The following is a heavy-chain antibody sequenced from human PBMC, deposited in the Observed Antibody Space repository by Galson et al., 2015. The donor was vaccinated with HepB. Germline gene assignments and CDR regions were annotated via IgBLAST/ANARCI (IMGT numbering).Heavy chain of an antibody. J-gene: IGHJ4*02. V-gene: IGHV3-30*04. CDR3: AREYLDYDILTGSPLGY. Sequence: SLRLSCAASGFTFSSYAMHWVRQAPGKGLEWVAVISYDGSNKYYADSVKGRFTISRDNSKNTLYLQMNSLRAEDTAVYYCAREYLDYDILTGSPLGYWGQGTLVTVSS. D-gene: IGHD3-9*01. CDR2: ISYDGSNK. CDR1: GFTFSSYA.